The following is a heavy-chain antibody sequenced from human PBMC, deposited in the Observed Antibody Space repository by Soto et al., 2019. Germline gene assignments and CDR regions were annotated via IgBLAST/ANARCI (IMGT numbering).Heavy chain of an antibody. CDR3: ARDPPDFNSGFDS. CDR2: AYYRSRWHY. J-gene: IGHJ4*02. V-gene: IGHV6-1*01. D-gene: IGHD1-26*01. Sequence: SQTLSLTCAVCGDSVSNNGATWNWIRQSPSRGLEWLGRAYYRSRWHYDYATSVRSRITINPDTSKNQFSLQLSSVTPEDTAVYYCARDPPDFNSGFDSWGQGSLVTVSS. CDR1: GDSVSNNGAT.